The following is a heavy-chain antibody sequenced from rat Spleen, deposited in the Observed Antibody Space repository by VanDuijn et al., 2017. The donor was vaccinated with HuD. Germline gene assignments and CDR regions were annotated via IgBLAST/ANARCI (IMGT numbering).Heavy chain of an antibody. CDR1: GFAFSDYY. CDR3: ARPHSSLYVMDA. CDR2: ISYEGSST. D-gene: IGHD1-2*01. V-gene: IGHV5-22*01. J-gene: IGHJ4*01. Sequence: EVQLVESGGGLVQPGRSLKLSCVASGFAFSDYYMAWVRQAPKKGLEWVASISYEGSSTYYGDSVQGRFTISRDNAKSILYLQMNSLTSEDTATYYCARPHSSLYVMDAWGQGASVTVSS.